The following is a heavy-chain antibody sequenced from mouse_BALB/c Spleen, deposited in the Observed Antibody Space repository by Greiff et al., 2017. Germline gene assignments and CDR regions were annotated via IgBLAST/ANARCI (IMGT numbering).Heavy chain of an antibody. D-gene: IGHD2-4*01. Sequence: EVQRVESGGGLVQPGGSLKLSCAASGFTFSSYTMPWVRQTPEKRLEWVAYISNGGGSTYYPDTVKGRFTIYRDNAKNTLYLQMSSLKSEDTAMYYCASYDYLYAMDYWGQGTSVTVSS. J-gene: IGHJ4*01. V-gene: IGHV5-12-2*01. CDR1: GFTFSSYT. CDR2: ISNGGGST. CDR3: ASYDYLYAMDY.